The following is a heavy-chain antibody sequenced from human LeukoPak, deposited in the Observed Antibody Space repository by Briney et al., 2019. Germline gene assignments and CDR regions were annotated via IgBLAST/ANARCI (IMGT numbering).Heavy chain of an antibody. D-gene: IGHD3-16*01. V-gene: IGHV4-59*01. CDR2: IYYSGST. J-gene: IGHJ6*02. CDR1: GGSISSYY. Sequence: SETLSLTCTVSGGSISSYYWSWIRQPPGKGLEWIRYIYYSGSTNYNPSLKSRVNISVDTSKNQFSLKLSSVTAADTAVYYCARDGAYYYYGMDVWGQGTTVTVSS. CDR3: ARDGAYYYYGMDV.